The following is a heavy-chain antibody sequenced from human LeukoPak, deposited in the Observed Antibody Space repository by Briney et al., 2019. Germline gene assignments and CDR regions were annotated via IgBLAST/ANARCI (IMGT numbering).Heavy chain of an antibody. CDR1: GGSFSGYY. V-gene: IGHV4-34*01. D-gene: IGHD6-13*01. CDR2: INHSGST. CDR3: ARGPIAAAGYNWFDP. J-gene: IGHJ5*02. Sequence: PSETLSPTCAVYGGSFSGYYWSWIRQPPGKGLEWIGEINHSGSTNYNPSLKSRVTISVDTSKNQFSLKLSSVTAADTAVYYCARGPIAAAGYNWFDPWGQGTLVTVSS.